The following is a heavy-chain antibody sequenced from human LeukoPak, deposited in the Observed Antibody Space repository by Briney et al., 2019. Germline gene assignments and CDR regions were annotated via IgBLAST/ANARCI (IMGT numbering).Heavy chain of an antibody. CDR2: IIPIFGTA. D-gene: IGHD4-11*01. V-gene: IGHV1-69*13. J-gene: IGHJ6*03. CDR3: ARAGVYSNYNYYYYYMDV. Sequence: SVKVSCKASGGTFSSYAISWVRQAPGQGLEWMGGIIPIFGTANYAQKFQGRVTITADESTSTAYMELSSLRSEDTAVYYCARAGVYSNYNYYYYYMDVWGKGTTVTVSS. CDR1: GGTFSSYA.